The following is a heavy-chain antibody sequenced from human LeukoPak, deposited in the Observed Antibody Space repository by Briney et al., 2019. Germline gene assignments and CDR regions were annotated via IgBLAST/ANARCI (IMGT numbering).Heavy chain of an antibody. Sequence: VQPGGSLRLSCAASGFTFSSYAMSWVRQAPGTGLEWVSAISKSGDRTYYADSVKGRLTISRDNSRNTVYLQINSLRDEDTATYYCVKEEGTHSFADSWGQGTLVTVSS. D-gene: IGHD5-18*01. CDR2: ISKSGDRT. J-gene: IGHJ4*02. CDR1: GFTFSSYA. CDR3: VKEEGTHSFADS. V-gene: IGHV3-23*01.